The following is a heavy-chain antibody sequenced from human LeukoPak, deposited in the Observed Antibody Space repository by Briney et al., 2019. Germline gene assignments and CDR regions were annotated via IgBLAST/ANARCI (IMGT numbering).Heavy chain of an antibody. J-gene: IGHJ4*02. Sequence: KPSETLSLTCTVSGYSISSGYYWGWIRQPPGKWLEWIGSIYHSGSTYYNPSLKSRVTISVDTSKNQFSLKLSSVTAADTAVYYCARALLWFGELSHWGQGTLVTVSS. CDR2: IYHSGST. V-gene: IGHV4-38-2*02. D-gene: IGHD3-10*01. CDR1: GYSISSGYY. CDR3: ARALLWFGELSH.